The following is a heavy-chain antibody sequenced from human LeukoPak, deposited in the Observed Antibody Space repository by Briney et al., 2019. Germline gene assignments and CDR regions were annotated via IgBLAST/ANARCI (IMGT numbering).Heavy chain of an antibody. D-gene: IGHD4-17*01. Sequence: GGSLRLSCASSGFTFSSYGMHWVRQAPGKGLEWVAFIQYEGSHKKYADAVEGRFTISRDTSKNTLFREMNSLRLDDTDVYLWVTVKWFDPWGQGTLVTVSS. CDR3: VTVKWFDP. J-gene: IGHJ5*02. CDR2: IQYEGSHK. CDR1: GFTFSSYG. V-gene: IGHV3-30*02.